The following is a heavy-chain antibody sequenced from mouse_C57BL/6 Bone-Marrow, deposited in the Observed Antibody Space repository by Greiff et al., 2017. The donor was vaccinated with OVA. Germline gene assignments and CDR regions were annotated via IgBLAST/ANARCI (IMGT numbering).Heavy chain of an antibody. CDR1: GYTFTSYW. CDR2: IHPNSGST. CDR3: AGYYYGSGWFAY. Sequence: QVQLQQPGAELVKPGASVKLSCKASGYTFTSYWMHWVKQRPGQGLEWIGMIHPNSGSTNYNEKFKSKATLTVDKSSSTAYMQLSSLTSEDSAVYYCAGYYYGSGWFAYWGQGTLVTVSA. J-gene: IGHJ3*01. D-gene: IGHD1-1*01. V-gene: IGHV1-64*01.